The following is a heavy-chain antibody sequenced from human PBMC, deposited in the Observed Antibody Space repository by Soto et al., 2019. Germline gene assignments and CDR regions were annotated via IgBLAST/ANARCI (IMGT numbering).Heavy chain of an antibody. V-gene: IGHV4-30-4*01. CDR1: GGSISSGDYY. CDR2: IFYSGST. CDR3: AGAVRGSYYDS. Sequence: PSETLSLTCTVSGGSISSGDYYWSWIRQPPGKGLEWIGYIFYSGSTYYNPSLKRRLSISVDTSKNQFSLKLSSVTAADTAVYYCAGAVRGSYYDSWGQGTLVTVSS. J-gene: IGHJ4*02. D-gene: IGHD1-26*01.